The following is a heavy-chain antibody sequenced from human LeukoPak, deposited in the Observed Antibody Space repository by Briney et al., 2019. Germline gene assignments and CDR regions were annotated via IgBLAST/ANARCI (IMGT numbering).Heavy chain of an antibody. CDR2: ISSGDSTI. V-gene: IGHV3-11*01. CDR1: GFTFSDYY. Sequence: GGSLRLSCTASGFTFSDYYMSWIRRAPGKGLEWVSYISSGDSTIYYAASVRGRFTMSRDNDKNSLYLQMNSLRAEDTAVYYCARDLGSVYWGQGTLVTVSS. J-gene: IGHJ4*02. D-gene: IGHD3-10*01. CDR3: ARDLGSVY.